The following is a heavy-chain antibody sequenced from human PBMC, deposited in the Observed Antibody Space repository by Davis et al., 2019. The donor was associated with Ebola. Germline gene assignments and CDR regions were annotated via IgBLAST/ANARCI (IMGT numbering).Heavy chain of an antibody. D-gene: IGHD6-13*01. V-gene: IGHV3-48*02. CDR3: AIGRGSSWFHY. CDR2: ISSSSSPI. J-gene: IGHJ4*02. CDR1: GFTFSSYS. Sequence: GGSLRLSCAASGFTFSSYSMNWVRQAPGKGLEWVSYISSSSSPIYYADSVMGRFTISRDNAKESLYLHMNSLRDEDTALYYCAIGRGSSWFHYWGRGTLVTVSS.